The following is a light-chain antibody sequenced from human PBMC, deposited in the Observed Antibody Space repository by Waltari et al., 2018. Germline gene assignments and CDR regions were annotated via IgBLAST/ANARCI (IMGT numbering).Light chain of an antibody. CDR3: QQRSNWPRT. CDR1: QSVTKS. CDR2: SAS. Sequence: EIVLTQSPATLSLSPGERATLSCRASQSVTKSLAWYQQKPGQAPRLLIYSASNRATGVPARFSGSGSGTDFTLTISSLEPEDFAVYYCQQRSNWPRTFGQGTKVEIK. V-gene: IGKV3-11*01. J-gene: IGKJ1*01.